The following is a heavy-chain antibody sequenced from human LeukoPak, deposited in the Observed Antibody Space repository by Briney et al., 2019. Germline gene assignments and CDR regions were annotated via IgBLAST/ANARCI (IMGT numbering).Heavy chain of an antibody. CDR3: ARQDWDYEWYFDL. CDR2: IYYSGST. CDR1: GGSISSYY. V-gene: IGHV4-59*08. J-gene: IGHJ2*01. D-gene: IGHD1-7*01. Sequence: ASETLSLTCTVSGGSISSYYWSWIRQPLGKGREWIGYIYYSGSTNYNPSLKSRVTISVGTSKNQYSLKLSSVTAANTAVYYCARQDWDYEWYFDLWGRGTLVTVSS.